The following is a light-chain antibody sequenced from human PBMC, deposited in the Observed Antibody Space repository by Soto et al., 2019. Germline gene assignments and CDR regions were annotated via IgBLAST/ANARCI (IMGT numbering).Light chain of an antibody. Sequence: EIVLTQSPGTLSLSPGERATLSCRASQSVRSNYLAWYQQKPGQAPRFLIYDASTRATDIPDRFSGSGSGTDVTLTISRLEPEDFAVYYCQQYCRSPLTFGGGTKVEIK. J-gene: IGKJ4*01. CDR1: QSVRSNY. V-gene: IGKV3-20*01. CDR2: DAS. CDR3: QQYCRSPLT.